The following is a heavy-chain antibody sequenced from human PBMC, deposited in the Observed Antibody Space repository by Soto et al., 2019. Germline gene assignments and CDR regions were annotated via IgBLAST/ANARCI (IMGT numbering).Heavy chain of an antibody. J-gene: IGHJ4*02. CDR2: VNPNNGET. V-gene: IGHV1-8*01. D-gene: IGHD3-10*01. Sequence: QVQLVQSGAELKKPGASVKVSCKAAGYTFSNYDMNWVRQATGQGPEWIGWVNPNNGETGYAQKFQRRVTLTKDISTTTAYMELTSLRSEDTAIYNCAKVSRKGSAIDFDYWGQGTLITVFS. CDR3: AKVSRKGSAIDFDY. CDR1: GYTFSNYD.